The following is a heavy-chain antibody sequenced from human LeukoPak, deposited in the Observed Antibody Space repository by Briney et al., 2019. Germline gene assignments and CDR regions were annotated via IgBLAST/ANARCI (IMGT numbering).Heavy chain of an antibody. V-gene: IGHV3-30*18. CDR3: AKYLDGSGFVDY. Sequence: TGGSLRLSCAASGFTFSIYATIWVRQAPGKGLEWVAVISNEGSTKYYVDSVKGRFTISRDNSKNTLYLQMISLRAEDTAVYYCAKYLDGSGFVDYWGQGTLVTVSS. CDR2: ISNEGSTK. D-gene: IGHD6-19*01. CDR1: GFTFSIYA. J-gene: IGHJ4*02.